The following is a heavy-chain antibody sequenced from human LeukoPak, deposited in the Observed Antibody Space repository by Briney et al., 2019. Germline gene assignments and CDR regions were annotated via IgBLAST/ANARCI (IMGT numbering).Heavy chain of an antibody. CDR3: ARDLNYYDSSGYYYDDAFDI. V-gene: IGHV3-11*04. J-gene: IGHJ3*02. D-gene: IGHD3-22*01. CDR1: RFTFSDYY. Sequence: AGGSLRLSCAASRFTFSDYYMSWISQAPGKGLVWGSYNSSSCNTIYCADSVKGRFTISRDNAKNSLYVQINSLRAEDTAVYYCARDLNYYDSSGYYYDDAFDIWGQGRMVTVSS. CDR2: NSSSCNTI.